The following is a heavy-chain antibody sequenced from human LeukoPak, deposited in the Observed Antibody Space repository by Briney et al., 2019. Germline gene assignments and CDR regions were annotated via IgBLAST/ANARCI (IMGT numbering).Heavy chain of an antibody. Sequence: PGGSLRLSCAASGFTFSSYWMSWVRQAPGKGLEWVSVIYSGGSTYYADSVKGRFTISRDNSKNTLYLQMNSLRAEDTAVYYCARGSVGQWLVGYYWGQGTLVTVSS. D-gene: IGHD6-19*01. CDR2: IYSGGST. J-gene: IGHJ4*02. CDR1: GFTFSSYW. CDR3: ARGSVGQWLVGYY. V-gene: IGHV3-66*01.